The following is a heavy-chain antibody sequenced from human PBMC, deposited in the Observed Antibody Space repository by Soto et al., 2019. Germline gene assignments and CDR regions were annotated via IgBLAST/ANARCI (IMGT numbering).Heavy chain of an antibody. J-gene: IGHJ4*02. V-gene: IGHV4-31*03. D-gene: IGHD1-26*01. CDR2: IYYSGST. CDR3: ARAYSGSFNY. CDR1: GGSISSGGYY. Sequence: PSETLSLTCTVSGGSISSGGYYWSWIRQHPGKGLEWIGYIYYSGSTYYNPSLKSRVTMSVDTSKSQFSLKLSSVTAADTAVYYCARAYSGSFNYWGQGTLVTVSS.